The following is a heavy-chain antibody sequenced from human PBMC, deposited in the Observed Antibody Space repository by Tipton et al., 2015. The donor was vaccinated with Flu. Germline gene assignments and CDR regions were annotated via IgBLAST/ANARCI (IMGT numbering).Heavy chain of an antibody. CDR1: GYTFTSYD. Sequence: QSGAEVKKPGASVKVSCKASGYTFTSYDINWVRKATGQGLEWMGWMNPNSGSTGYAQKFQGRVTLTRSTSISTAYMELSSLTSEDTAVYYCARGRGYSYGYSDCWGQGTLVTVSS. D-gene: IGHD5-18*01. J-gene: IGHJ4*02. V-gene: IGHV1-8*03. CDR3: ARGRGYSYGYSDC. CDR2: MNPNSGST.